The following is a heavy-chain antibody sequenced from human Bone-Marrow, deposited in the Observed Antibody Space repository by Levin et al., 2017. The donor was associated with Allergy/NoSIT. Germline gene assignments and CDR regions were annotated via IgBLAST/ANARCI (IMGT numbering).Heavy chain of an antibody. CDR2: VYSTGTT. D-gene: IGHD6-19*01. V-gene: IGHV4-59*01. Sequence: ASETLSLTCNVSGDSMNDYYWSWIRQSPGKGLQWIGSVYSTGTTNYNPSLKTRIIISIDTSKNQFSLKLGFLDPSDTGVYYCARDSATVAGTLRWFDIWGQGILVTVSS. J-gene: IGHJ5*01. CDR1: GDSMNDYY. CDR3: ARDSATVAGTLRWFDI.